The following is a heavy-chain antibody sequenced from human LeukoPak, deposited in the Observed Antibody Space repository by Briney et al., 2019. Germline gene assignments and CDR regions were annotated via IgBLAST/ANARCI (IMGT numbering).Heavy chain of an antibody. CDR3: AKAIVAGTPDFFDY. D-gene: IGHD5-12*01. V-gene: IGHV3-23*01. Sequence: GGSLRLSCAASGFTFSSYAMSWVRQAPGKGLEWVSSISGSGGSTYYADYVKARFTISRDNSKNTLYLQMNSLRAEDTAVYYCAKAIVAGTPDFFDYWGQGTLVTVSS. J-gene: IGHJ4*02. CDR2: ISGSGGST. CDR1: GFTFSSYA.